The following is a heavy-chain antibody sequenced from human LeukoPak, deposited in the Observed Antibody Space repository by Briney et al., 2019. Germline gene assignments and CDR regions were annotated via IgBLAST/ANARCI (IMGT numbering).Heavy chain of an antibody. Sequence: SVKVSWKASGGTFSSYAISWVRQAPGQGLEWMGGIIPIFDTANCAQKSQGRVTITADESTSTAYMELSSLSSEDTAVYYCARAGRIAAAGTPAPYGMDVWGKGTTVTVSS. J-gene: IGHJ6*04. CDR2: IIPIFDTA. D-gene: IGHD6-13*01. CDR1: GGTFSSYA. V-gene: IGHV1-69*13. CDR3: ARAGRIAAAGTPAPYGMDV.